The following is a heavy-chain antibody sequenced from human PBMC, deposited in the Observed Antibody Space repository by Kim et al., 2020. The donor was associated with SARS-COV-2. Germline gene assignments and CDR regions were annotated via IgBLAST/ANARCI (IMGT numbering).Heavy chain of an antibody. J-gene: IGHJ4*02. Sequence: GRTYYADSVKGRLTISRDNSKNTLYLQMNSLRAEDTAVYYCANGLTIRGYWGQGTLVTVSS. CDR3: ANGLTIRGY. D-gene: IGHD1-1*01. CDR2: GRT. V-gene: IGHV3-23*01.